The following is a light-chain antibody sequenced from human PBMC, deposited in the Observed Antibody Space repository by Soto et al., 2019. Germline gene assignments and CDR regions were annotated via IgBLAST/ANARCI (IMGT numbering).Light chain of an antibody. Sequence: QSVLTQPPSVSAAPGQKVTISCSGSSSNIGNNYVSWYQQLPGTAPKLLIYDNNKRPSGIPDRISGSKSGTSATLDITGLQTGDEDDYYCGTWDSSLSARVFGTGTKLTVL. CDR2: DNN. CDR1: SSNIGNNY. CDR3: GTWDSSLSARV. V-gene: IGLV1-51*01. J-gene: IGLJ1*01.